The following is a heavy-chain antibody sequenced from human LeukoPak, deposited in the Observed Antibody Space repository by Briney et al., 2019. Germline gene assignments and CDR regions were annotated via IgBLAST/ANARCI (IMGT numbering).Heavy chain of an antibody. Sequence: ASVKVSCKASGYTFTGYYMHWARQAPGQGLEWMGWINPNSGGTNYAQKFQGRVTMTRDTSISTAYMELSRLRSDDTAVYYCARDLGYYGSGVGFDPWGQGTLVTVSS. J-gene: IGHJ5*02. CDR1: GYTFTGYY. CDR2: INPNSGGT. D-gene: IGHD3-10*01. CDR3: ARDLGYYGSGVGFDP. V-gene: IGHV1-2*02.